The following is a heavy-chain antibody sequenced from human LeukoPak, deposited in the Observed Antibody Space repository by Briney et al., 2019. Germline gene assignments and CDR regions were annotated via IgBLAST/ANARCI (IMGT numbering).Heavy chain of an antibody. J-gene: IGHJ6*03. V-gene: IGHV3-15*01. CDR2: IKSKTDGGTT. D-gene: IGHD3-3*01. CDR3: TTDFWSGYAYYYYMDV. Sequence: GGSLRLSCAASGFTFSNAWMSWVRQAPGKGLEWVGRIKSKTDGGTTDYAAPVKGRFTISRDDSKNTLYLQMNSLKTEDTAVYYCTTDFWSGYAYYYYMDVWGKGTTVTVSS. CDR1: GFTFSNAW.